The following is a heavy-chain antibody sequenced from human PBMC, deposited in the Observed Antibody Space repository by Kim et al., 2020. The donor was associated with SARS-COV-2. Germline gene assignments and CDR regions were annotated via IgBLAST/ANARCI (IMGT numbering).Heavy chain of an antibody. CDR3: ATVDRIQAAGNWFDP. D-gene: IGHD6-13*01. V-gene: IGHV1-24*01. J-gene: IGHJ5*02. Sequence: QKFQGRVTMTEDTSTDTAYMELSSLRSEETAVYYCATVDRIQAAGNWFDPWGQGTLVTVSS.